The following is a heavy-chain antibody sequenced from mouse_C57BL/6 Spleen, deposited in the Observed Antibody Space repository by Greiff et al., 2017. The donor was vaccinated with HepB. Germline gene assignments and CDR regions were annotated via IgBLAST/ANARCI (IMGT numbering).Heavy chain of an antibody. V-gene: IGHV14-3*01. CDR1: GFNIKNTY. CDR2: IDPANGNT. CDR3: ARSPDYGNYGGNFDY. Sequence: VQLQQSVAELVRPGASVKLSCTASGFNIKNTYMHWVKQRPEQGLEWIGRIDPANGNTKYAPKFQGKATITADTSSNTAYLQLSSLTSEDTAIYYCARSPDYGNYGGNFDYWGQGTTLTVSS. D-gene: IGHD2-1*01. J-gene: IGHJ2*01.